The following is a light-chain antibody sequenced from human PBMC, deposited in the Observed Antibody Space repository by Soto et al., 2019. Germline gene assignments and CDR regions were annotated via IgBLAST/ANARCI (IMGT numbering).Light chain of an antibody. V-gene: IGLV2-14*01. Sequence: QSALTQPASVSGSPGQSITISCTGTSSDVGGYNYVSWYQQHPGKAPKLMIYDVSDRPSGVSNRFSGSKSGNTAFLTISGLQAEDEADYYCCSYAGSSTHVVFGGGTKVTVL. J-gene: IGLJ2*01. CDR3: CSYAGSSTHVV. CDR1: SSDVGGYNY. CDR2: DVS.